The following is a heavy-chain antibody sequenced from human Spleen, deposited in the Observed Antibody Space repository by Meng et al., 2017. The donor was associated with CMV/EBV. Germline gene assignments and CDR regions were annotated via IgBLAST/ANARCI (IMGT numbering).Heavy chain of an antibody. Sequence: ASVKVSCKASGYTFTGYYIHWVRQAPGQGLEWMGWINPNSGGTNYALKFQGRVTMTRDTSINTAYMELSRLRSDDTAVYYCARELEQQLSGMDVGGQGTTVTVSS. CDR2: INPNSGGT. J-gene: IGHJ6*02. D-gene: IGHD6-13*01. CDR3: ARELEQQLSGMDV. CDR1: GYTFTGYY. V-gene: IGHV1-2*02.